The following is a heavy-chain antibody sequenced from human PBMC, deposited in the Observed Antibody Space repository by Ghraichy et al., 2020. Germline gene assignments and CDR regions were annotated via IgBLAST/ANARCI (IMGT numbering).Heavy chain of an antibody. V-gene: IGHV1-18*01. D-gene: IGHD3-22*01. J-gene: IGHJ1*01. CDR1: GYTFTTYG. CDR3: ARGSPLDSSGNYKRGAFHL. Sequence: ASVKVSCKASGYTFTTYGINWVRQAPGQGLEWMGWISTYSGKTNYAQNLQGRVTMTTHTSATTAYLDLRSLRSDDTAVYYCARGSPLDSSGNYKRGAFHLWGQGTLVTVSS. CDR2: ISTYSGKT.